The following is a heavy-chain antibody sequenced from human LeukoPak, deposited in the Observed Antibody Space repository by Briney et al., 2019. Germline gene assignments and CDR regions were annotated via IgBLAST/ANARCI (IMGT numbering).Heavy chain of an antibody. CDR1: GYTFTSYG. V-gene: IGHV1-18*01. CDR3: ARDRGYCSSTSCRNYYYMDV. CDR2: ISAYNGNT. Sequence: ASVKVSCKASGYTFTSYGISWVRQAPGQGLEWMGWISAYNGNTNYAQKLQGRVTMTTDTSTSTAYMELRSLRSDDTAVYYCARDRGYCSSTSCRNYYYMDVWGKGTTVTVSS. J-gene: IGHJ6*03. D-gene: IGHD2-2*01.